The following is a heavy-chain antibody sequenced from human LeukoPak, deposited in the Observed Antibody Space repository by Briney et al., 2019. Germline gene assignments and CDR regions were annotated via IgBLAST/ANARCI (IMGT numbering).Heavy chain of an antibody. CDR3: AREAQQLDAFDI. V-gene: IGHV3-21*01. CDR1: GFTFSSYS. D-gene: IGHD6-13*01. Sequence: PGGSLRLSCAASGFTFSSYSMNWVRQAPGKGLEWVSSISSSSSYIYYADSVKGRFTISRDNAKNSLYLQMNSLRAEDTAVYYCAREAQQLDAFDIWGQGTMVTVSS. J-gene: IGHJ3*02. CDR2: ISSSSSYI.